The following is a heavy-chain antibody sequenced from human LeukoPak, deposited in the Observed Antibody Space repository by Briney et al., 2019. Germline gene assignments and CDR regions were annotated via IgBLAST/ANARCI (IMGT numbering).Heavy chain of an antibody. CDR1: GYTFTGYY. CDR3: ARIAAAGTAFDY. Sequence: ASVKVSCKASGYTFTGYYMHWVRQAPRQGLEWMGWINPNSGGTNYAQKFQGRVTMTRDTSISTAYKELSRLRSDDTAVYYCARIAAAGTAFDYWGQGTLVTVSS. J-gene: IGHJ4*02. V-gene: IGHV1-2*02. D-gene: IGHD6-13*01. CDR2: INPNSGGT.